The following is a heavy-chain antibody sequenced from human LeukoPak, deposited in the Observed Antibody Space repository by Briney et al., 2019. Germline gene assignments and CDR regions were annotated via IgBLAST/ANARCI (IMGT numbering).Heavy chain of an antibody. J-gene: IGHJ4*02. V-gene: IGHV4-59*01. CDR3: ARALYDDYVWGSYRYFDY. D-gene: IGHD3-16*02. Sequence: KPGGSLRLSCAASGFTFSNAWMSWVRQAPGKGLEWIGYIYYSGSTNYNPSLKSRVTISVDTSKNQFSLKLSSVTAADTAVYYCARALYDDYVWGSYRYFDYWGQGTLVTVSS. CDR2: IYYSGST. CDR1: GFTFSNAW.